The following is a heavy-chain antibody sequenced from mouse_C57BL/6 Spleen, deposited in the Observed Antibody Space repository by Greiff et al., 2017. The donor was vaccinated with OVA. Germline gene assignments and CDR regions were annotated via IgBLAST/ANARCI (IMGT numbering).Heavy chain of an antibody. CDR2: IRNKANGYTT. D-gene: IGHD4-1*01. V-gene: IGHV7-3*01. CDR1: GFTFTDYY. CDR3: ARYLTGRDYYFDY. J-gene: IGHJ2*01. Sequence: DVKLVESGGGLVQPGGSLSLSCAASGFTFTDYYMSWVRQPPGKALEWLGFIRNKANGYTTEYSASVKGRFTISRDNSQSILYLQMNALRAEDSATYYCARYLTGRDYYFDYWGQGTTLTVSS.